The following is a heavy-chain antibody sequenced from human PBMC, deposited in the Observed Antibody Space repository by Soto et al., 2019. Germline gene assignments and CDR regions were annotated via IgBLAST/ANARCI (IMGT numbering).Heavy chain of an antibody. CDR1: GYTFTRNG. J-gene: IGHJ6*02. Sequence: QVHLVQSGAEVKKPGASVNVSCKTSGYTFTRNGISWVRQAPGQGLEWMGWISPNSGNIKYAQKLQGRVIMTTETSTSTAYMELRSLRSDDTAVYYCGKDRDSNSWPSRDVWGPGTTVTVSS. CDR2: ISPNSGNI. V-gene: IGHV1-18*01. CDR3: GKDRDSNSWPSRDV. D-gene: IGHD3-22*01.